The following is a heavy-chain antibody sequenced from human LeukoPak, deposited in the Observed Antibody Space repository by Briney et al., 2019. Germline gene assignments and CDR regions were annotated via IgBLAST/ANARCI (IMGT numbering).Heavy chain of an antibody. D-gene: IGHD6-13*01. CDR1: GGSMRGTY. CDR3: ARELDISWYYFDL. CDR2: IYTTGHT. V-gene: IGHV4-4*07. J-gene: IGHJ4*02. Sequence: NTSETLSLTCTISGGSMRGTYWNWIRQPAGRELEWLGRIYTTGHTKYNPSLQSRVTMSVDTSKNQFSLRLISVTAADTGVYYCARELDISWYYFDLWGQGIPVTVSS.